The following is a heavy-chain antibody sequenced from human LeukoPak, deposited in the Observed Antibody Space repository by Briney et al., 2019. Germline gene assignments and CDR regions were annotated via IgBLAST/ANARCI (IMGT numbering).Heavy chain of an antibody. J-gene: IGHJ4*02. CDR2: IRYDGSNK. V-gene: IGHV3-30*02. CDR3: ARDGPYSSGWYYFDY. Sequence: PGGSLRLSCAASGFTFGSYGMHWVRQAPGKGLEWVAFIRYDGSNKYYADSVKGRFTISRDNSKNTLYLQMNSLRAEDTAVYYCARDGPYSSGWYYFDYWGQGTLVTVSS. CDR1: GFTFGSYG. D-gene: IGHD6-19*01.